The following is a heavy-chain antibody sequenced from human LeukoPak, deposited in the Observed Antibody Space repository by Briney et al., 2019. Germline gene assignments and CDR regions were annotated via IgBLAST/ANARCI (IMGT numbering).Heavy chain of an antibody. CDR2: ISGSGGST. V-gene: IGHV3-23*01. CDR3: ARLGWGVATISPNSFDP. CDR1: GFTFSSYA. D-gene: IGHD5-12*01. J-gene: IGHJ5*02. Sequence: PGGSLRLSCAASGFTFSSYAMSWVRQAPGKGLEWVSAISGSGGSTYYADSVKGRFTISRDNSKNTLYLQMNSLRAEDTAVYYCARLGWGVATISPNSFDPWGQGTLVTVSS.